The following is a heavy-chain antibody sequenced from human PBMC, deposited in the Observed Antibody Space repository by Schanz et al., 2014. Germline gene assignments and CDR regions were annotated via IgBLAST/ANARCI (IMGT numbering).Heavy chain of an antibody. D-gene: IGHD1-1*01. J-gene: IGHJ4*02. CDR1: GYTFIDYY. Sequence: QVQLVQSGAEVKKPGASVKVSCKASGYTFIDYYMHWVRQAPGQGLEWVGWIDPNGGATNHAQMLQGRVTMTWDTSTSTVSMELSSLRSEDTAVYYCAGGIPRMTPLPPVDFWGQGTLVTVSS. V-gene: IGHV1-2*02. CDR2: IDPNGGAT. CDR3: AGGIPRMTPLPPVDF.